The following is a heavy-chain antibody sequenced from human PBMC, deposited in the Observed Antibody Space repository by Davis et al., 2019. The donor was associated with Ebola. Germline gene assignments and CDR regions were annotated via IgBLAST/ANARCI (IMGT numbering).Heavy chain of an antibody. CDR1: GGTFSSYA. V-gene: IGHV1-69*13. J-gene: IGHJ6*02. D-gene: IGHD3-10*01. Sequence: SVPVSCKASGGTFSSYAISWVRQAPGQGLEWMGGIIPIFGTANYAQKFQGRVTITADESTSTAYMELSSLRSEDTAVYYCARDHDVLLWPWGMDVWGQGTTVTVSS. CDR3: ARDHDVLLWPWGMDV. CDR2: IIPIFGTA.